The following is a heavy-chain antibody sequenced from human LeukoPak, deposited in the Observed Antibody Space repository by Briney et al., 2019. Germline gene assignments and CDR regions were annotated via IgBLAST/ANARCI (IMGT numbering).Heavy chain of an antibody. CDR1: GFTFSSYD. CDR3: ARGKIGYYYGDYDGY. V-gene: IGHV3-48*02. J-gene: IGHJ4*02. D-gene: IGHD4-17*01. Sequence: GGSLRLSCAASGFTFSSYDMNWVRQAPGKGPEWVSYISTISSTKYYADSVKGRFTISRDNAKNSLYLQMNSLRDEDTAVYYCARGKIGYYYGDYDGYWGQGTLVTVSS. CDR2: ISTISSTK.